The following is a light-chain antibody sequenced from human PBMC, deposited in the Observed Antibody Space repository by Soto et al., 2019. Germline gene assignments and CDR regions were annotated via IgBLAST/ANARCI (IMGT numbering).Light chain of an antibody. V-gene: IGKV2-30*01. CDR1: RSLVCSDGNSY. J-gene: IGKJ1*01. Sequence: DAVMTQSPLSLPVALGQPAGISCRCGRSLVCSDGNSYLNWFQQRPGQSPRRLIYKASNRDPGVPDRFSGSGSGTDFTLKITRVEAEDVGVYYCMQGTHWPWTFGQGTKVDIK. CDR3: MQGTHWPWT. CDR2: KAS.